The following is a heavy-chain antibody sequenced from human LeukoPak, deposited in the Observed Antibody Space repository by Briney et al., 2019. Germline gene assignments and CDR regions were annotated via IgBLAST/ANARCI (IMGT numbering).Heavy chain of an antibody. CDR3: ARDRVSGSGSIDY. J-gene: IGHJ4*02. CDR2: ITGNSNYI. Sequence: GGSLRLSCAASGFTFSIYSINWVRQAPGKGVEWVSFITGNSNYIYYADSVKGRFTISRDNAKNSLYLQMNSLRVEDTAVYYCARDRVSGSGSIDYWGQGTLVTVSS. CDR1: GFTFSIYS. D-gene: IGHD3-10*01. V-gene: IGHV3-21*01.